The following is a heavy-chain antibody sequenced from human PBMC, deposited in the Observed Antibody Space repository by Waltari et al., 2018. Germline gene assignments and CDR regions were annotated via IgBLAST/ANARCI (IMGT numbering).Heavy chain of an antibody. CDR2: ICASADCA. D-gene: IGHD1-26*01. V-gene: IGHV3-23*04. Sequence: EVQLVESGGGLVQPGGSLRLSCVASGFTFSTNAMSWVRQAPGRGLEWISSICASADCAYYADSVKGRVTISRDNAKNTLYLQANTMGAEDTAVYYCADAGWGEPKVYWGQGTLVTVSS. CDR3: ADAGWGEPKVY. J-gene: IGHJ4*02. CDR1: GFTFSTNA.